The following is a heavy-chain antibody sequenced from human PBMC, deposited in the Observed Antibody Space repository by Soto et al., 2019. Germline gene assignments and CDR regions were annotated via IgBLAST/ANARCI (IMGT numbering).Heavy chain of an antibody. D-gene: IGHD3-16*01. J-gene: IGHJ4*02. Sequence: GRSLRLSCAASRFTFSDYYMSWIRQAPGKGLEWGSYISSSGTTIYYADSVKGRFTISRDNAKNSLYLQRNSLRAEDTAVYCCAREGEGVAPFDYWGQGSLVTVSS. CDR3: AREGEGVAPFDY. CDR2: ISSSGTTI. CDR1: RFTFSDYY. V-gene: IGHV3-11*01.